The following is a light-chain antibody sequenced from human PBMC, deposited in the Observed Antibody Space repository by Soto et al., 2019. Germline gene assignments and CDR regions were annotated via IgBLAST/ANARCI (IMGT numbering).Light chain of an antibody. Sequence: EIVLTQSPGTLSVSPGDRATLSCRASQSVSSSYLAWYQQNPGQAPRLLIYGASSRATGIPDRFSGSGSGTDFTLTISRLEPEDFAVYYCQQYGSSPPWTFGQGTKVEIK. J-gene: IGKJ1*01. CDR2: GAS. CDR3: QQYGSSPPWT. V-gene: IGKV3-20*01. CDR1: QSVSSSY.